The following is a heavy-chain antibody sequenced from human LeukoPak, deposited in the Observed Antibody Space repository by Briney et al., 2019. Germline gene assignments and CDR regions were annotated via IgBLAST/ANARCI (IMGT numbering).Heavy chain of an antibody. D-gene: IGHD3-3*01. CDR1: GGTFSSYA. V-gene: IGHV1-69*04. J-gene: IGHJ4*02. CDR3: ARFHDFWSGYRNMNDY. CDR2: IIPILGIA. Sequence: ASVKVSCKASGGTFSSYAISWVRQAPGQGLEWMGRIIPILGIANYAQKFQGRVTMTTDTSTSTAYMELRSLRSDDTAVYYCARFHDFWSGYRNMNDYWGQGTLVTVSS.